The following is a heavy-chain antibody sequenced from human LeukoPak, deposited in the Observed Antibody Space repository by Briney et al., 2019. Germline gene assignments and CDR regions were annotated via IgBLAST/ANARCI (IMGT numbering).Heavy chain of an antibody. D-gene: IGHD3-22*01. CDR2: IYYSGST. CDR1: GGSISSYY. Sequence: SETLSLTCTVSGGSISSYYWSWIRQPPGKGLEWIGYIYYSGSTNYNPSLKSRVTISVDTSKNQFSLKLSSVTAADTAVYYCARGLIYYDSSGYYYRGLWFDYWGQGTLVTVSS. V-gene: IGHV4-59*12. J-gene: IGHJ4*02. CDR3: ARGLIYYDSSGYYYRGLWFDY.